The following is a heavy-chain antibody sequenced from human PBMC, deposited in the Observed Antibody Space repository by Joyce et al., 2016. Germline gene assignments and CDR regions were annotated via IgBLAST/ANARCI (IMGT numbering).Heavy chain of an antibody. Sequence: QVHLVEAGGGVVQPGTSLRLSCAASGFTFRNDAMHWVRQAPGKGLEWVAIVSYDGSNKFYTDSVEGRFTISKDFSRNTVYLQMNSLRVDDTAVYYCARETAVTGTTFDYWGQGALVTVSS. CDR2: VSYDGSNK. V-gene: IGHV3-30-3*01. D-gene: IGHD1-1*01. J-gene: IGHJ4*02. CDR1: GFTFRNDA. CDR3: ARETAVTGTTFDY.